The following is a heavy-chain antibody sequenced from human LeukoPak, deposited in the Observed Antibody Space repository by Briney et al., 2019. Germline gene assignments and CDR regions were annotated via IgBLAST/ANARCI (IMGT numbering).Heavy chain of an antibody. D-gene: IGHD3-10*02. Sequence: PGGSLRLSCAASGFNFSTYWMTWVRQVLGKGLEWVANIKEDGSEIYYVDAVKGRFSISRDNAKTSLYLQMNSLRAEDTAVYYCAELGITMIGGVWGKGTTVTISS. CDR3: AELGITMIGGV. CDR2: IKEDGSEI. V-gene: IGHV3-7*01. CDR1: GFNFSTYW. J-gene: IGHJ6*04.